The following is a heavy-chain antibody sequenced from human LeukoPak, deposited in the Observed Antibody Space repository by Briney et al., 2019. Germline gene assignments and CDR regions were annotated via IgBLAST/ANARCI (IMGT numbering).Heavy chain of an antibody. V-gene: IGHV3-48*03. D-gene: IGHD6-13*01. Sequence: GGSLRLSCEASGFTFRSYEMNWVRQAPGKGLEWVSYINTKGDKIYYAASVRGRFTISRDSAKNSLYLQMNSLRAEDTAVYYCARGLDSGSWPFDYWGQGTLVTVSS. CDR3: ARGLDSGSWPFDY. CDR1: GFTFRSYE. J-gene: IGHJ4*02. CDR2: INTKGDKI.